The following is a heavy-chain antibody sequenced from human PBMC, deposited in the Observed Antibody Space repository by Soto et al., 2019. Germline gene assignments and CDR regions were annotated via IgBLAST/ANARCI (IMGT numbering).Heavy chain of an antibody. CDR3: AKDRGGKSWKPANFDY. Sequence: GSLVLACSASGFTFSSYAMSWVHQAAGKGLEWVSAISGSGGSTYYADSVKGRFTISRDNSKNTLYLQMNSLRAEDTAVYYCAKDRGGKSWKPANFDYWGQGTLVTVSS. CDR1: GFTFSSYA. V-gene: IGHV3-23*01. CDR2: ISGSGGST. D-gene: IGHD2-15*01. J-gene: IGHJ4*02.